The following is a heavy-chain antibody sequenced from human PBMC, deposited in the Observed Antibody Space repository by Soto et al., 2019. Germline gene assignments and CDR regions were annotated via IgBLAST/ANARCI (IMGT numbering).Heavy chain of an antibody. CDR1: GFTFSSYP. CDR2: IGESGTPT. J-gene: IGHJ6*02. D-gene: IGHD2-2*01. CDR3: ARYIPGVRYYGMDV. Sequence: GATLRLSCAASGFTFSSYPMKWVRQDRGKGLEWVSLIGESGTPTYYADSVKGRFTICRDNYENTLFLEMYSLRAEDTAVYYCARYIPGVRYYGMDVWGQGTTVTVSS. V-gene: IGHV3-23*01.